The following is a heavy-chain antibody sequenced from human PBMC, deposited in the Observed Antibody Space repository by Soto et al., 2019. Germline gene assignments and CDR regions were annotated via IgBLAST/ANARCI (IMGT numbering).Heavy chain of an antibody. Sequence: QVQLVQSGAEVKKPGASVKVSCKASGYTFTTYGISWMRQAPGQGLEWMGWISGYNGNRNYAQNLQGRVTVTTDTSTSTAYMELRNLRSDDTAVYYCAREVEARGGKYDYWGQGTLVIVSS. J-gene: IGHJ4*02. CDR1: GYTFTTYG. CDR3: AREVEARGGKYDY. V-gene: IGHV1-18*01. CDR2: ISGYNGNR. D-gene: IGHD3-16*01.